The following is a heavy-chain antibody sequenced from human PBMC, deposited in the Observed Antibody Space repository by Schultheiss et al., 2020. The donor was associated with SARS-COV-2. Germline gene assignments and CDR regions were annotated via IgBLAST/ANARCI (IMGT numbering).Heavy chain of an antibody. CDR3: AREEEAYYDFWSGYSRSSSDYYFDN. Sequence: GGSLRLSCAVSGFTVSDNYMIWVRQAPGKGLEWVSVIYRGGSTYYADSVKGRFTISRDNAKNSFYLQMNSLRAEDTAVYYCAREEEAYYDFWSGYSRSSSDYYFDNWGQGTLVTVSS. CDR1: GFTVSDNY. J-gene: IGHJ4*02. D-gene: IGHD3-3*01. CDR2: IYRGGST. V-gene: IGHV3-66*01.